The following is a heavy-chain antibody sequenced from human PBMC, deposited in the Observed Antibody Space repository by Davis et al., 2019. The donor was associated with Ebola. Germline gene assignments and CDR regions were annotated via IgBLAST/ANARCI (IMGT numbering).Heavy chain of an antibody. Sequence: SETLSLTCTVSGGSISSYYWSWIRQPPGKGLEWIGYIYYSGSTYYNPSLKSRVTISVDTSKNQFSLKLSSVTAADTAVYYCARHARYYYGSGSYEIVDWFDPWGQGTLVTVSS. J-gene: IGHJ5*02. CDR1: GGSISSYY. V-gene: IGHV4-59*04. CDR3: ARHARYYYGSGSYEIVDWFDP. D-gene: IGHD3-10*01. CDR2: IYYSGST.